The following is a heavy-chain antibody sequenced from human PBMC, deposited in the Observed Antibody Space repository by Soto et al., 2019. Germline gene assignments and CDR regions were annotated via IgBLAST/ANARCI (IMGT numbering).Heavy chain of an antibody. D-gene: IGHD5-18*01. J-gene: IGHJ6*02. Sequence: GASVKVSCKASGGTFSSYAISWVRQAPGQGLEWMGGIIPIFGTANYAQKFQGRVTITADESTSKAYMELSSLRSEDTAVYYCARGENTGMTPQLYYGMDVWGQGTTVTVSS. CDR1: GGTFSSYA. CDR2: IIPIFGTA. CDR3: ARGENTGMTPQLYYGMDV. V-gene: IGHV1-69*13.